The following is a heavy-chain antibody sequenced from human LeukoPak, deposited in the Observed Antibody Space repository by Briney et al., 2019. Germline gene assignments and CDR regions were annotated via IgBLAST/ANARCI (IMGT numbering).Heavy chain of an antibody. J-gene: IGHJ4*02. Sequence: GGSLRLSCAASGFTFSDVWMSWVRQAPGKGLEWVAFIRYDGSNKYYADSVKGRFTISRDNSENTLYLQMNSLRAEDTAVYYCAKDRTRQQGFDYWGQGTLVTVSS. V-gene: IGHV3-30*02. CDR2: IRYDGSNK. CDR3: AKDRTRQQGFDY. CDR1: GFTFSDVW. D-gene: IGHD6-13*01.